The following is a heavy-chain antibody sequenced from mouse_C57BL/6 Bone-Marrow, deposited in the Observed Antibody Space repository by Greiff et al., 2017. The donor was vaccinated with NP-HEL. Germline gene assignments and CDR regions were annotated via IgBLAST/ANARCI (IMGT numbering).Heavy chain of an antibody. Sequence: QVQLKQSGAELVRPGASVTLSCKASGYTFTDYEMHWVKQTPVHGLEWIGAIDPETGGTAYNQKFKGKAILTADKSSSTAYMVLRSLTSEDSAVYYCTRGRSRGAMDYWGQGTSVTVSS. V-gene: IGHV1-15*01. CDR2: IDPETGGT. CDR1: GYTFTDYE. CDR3: TRGRSRGAMDY. J-gene: IGHJ4*01.